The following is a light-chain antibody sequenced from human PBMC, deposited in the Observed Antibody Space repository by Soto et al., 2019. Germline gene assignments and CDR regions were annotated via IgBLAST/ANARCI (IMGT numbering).Light chain of an antibody. Sequence: AIQVTQSPTSLSASVGDRVTITCRATQGYRSDLGWYQQKPGKAPKLLIYAASNLQTEVPSRFSASRSGTDFTLTISSLQSGDAAVYYCQQYYEWPRGTFGQGTKVEIK. CDR2: AAS. V-gene: IGKV1-6*01. CDR3: QQYYEWPRGT. J-gene: IGKJ1*01. CDR1: QGYRSD.